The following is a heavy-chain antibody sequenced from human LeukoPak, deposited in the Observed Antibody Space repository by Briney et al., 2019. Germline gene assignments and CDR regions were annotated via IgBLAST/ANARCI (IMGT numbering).Heavy chain of an antibody. CDR3: ARAWGYSSLGFGY. CDR2: INWNGGST. V-gene: IGHV3-20*04. Sequence: GGSLRLSCAASGFTFDDYGMSSVRQAPGKGLEWVSGINWNGGSTGYADSVKGRFTISRDNAKNSLYLQINSLRAEDTALYYCARAWGYSSLGFGYWGQGTLVTVSS. D-gene: IGHD6-19*01. J-gene: IGHJ4*02. CDR1: GFTFDDYG.